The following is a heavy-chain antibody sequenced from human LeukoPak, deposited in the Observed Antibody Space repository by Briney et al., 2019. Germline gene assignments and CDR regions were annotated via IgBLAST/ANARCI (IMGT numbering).Heavy chain of an antibody. CDR2: ISVSGGRT. J-gene: IGHJ5*02. D-gene: IGHD3-22*01. CDR1: GFTFSSYA. Sequence: GGSLRLSCAASGFTFSSYAMSWVRQAPGKGLEGVSAISVSGGRTYYADSVKDRFTISRDNSKNTLYLQMNSMRAEDTAVYYCAKSRWGYYDCGESWGQGTLVTVSS. V-gene: IGHV3-23*01. CDR3: AKSRWGYYDCGES.